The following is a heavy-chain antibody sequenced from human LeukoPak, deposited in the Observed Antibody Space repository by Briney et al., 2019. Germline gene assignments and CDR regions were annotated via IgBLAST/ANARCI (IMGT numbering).Heavy chain of an antibody. D-gene: IGHD1-1*01. CDR3: TRNEYGGDH. CDR2: ISSSSSTI. Sequence: GGSLRLSCAASGFTFSSYSMNWVRQAPGKGLEWLSYISSSSSTIYYADSVKGRFTISRDNAKNSLYLQMNSLRAEDTAVYYCTRNEYGGDHWGQGTLVTVSS. J-gene: IGHJ4*02. CDR1: GFTFSSYS. V-gene: IGHV3-48*01.